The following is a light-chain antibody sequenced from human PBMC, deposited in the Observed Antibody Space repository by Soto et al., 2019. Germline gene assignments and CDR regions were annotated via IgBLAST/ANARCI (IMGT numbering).Light chain of an antibody. Sequence: DIQMTQSPSTLSASVGDRVTITCRASQTVSNLLAWYQQKPGEAPKLLIFDASILENGVPSRFSGSGSATEFTLTISSLQPEDSAYYYCQQYNNHSPWTFGQGTKVEIK. CDR1: QTVSNL. V-gene: IGKV1-5*01. J-gene: IGKJ1*01. CDR2: DAS. CDR3: QQYNNHSPWT.